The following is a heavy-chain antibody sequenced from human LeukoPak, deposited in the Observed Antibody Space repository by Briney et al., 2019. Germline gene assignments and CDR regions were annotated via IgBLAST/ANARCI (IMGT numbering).Heavy chain of an antibody. CDR1: GYTFTSYY. CDR2: INPSGGST. CDR3: ARGYYDFWSGYYRPTDYYYYYMDV. V-gene: IGHV1-46*01. D-gene: IGHD3-3*01. Sequence: ASVKVSCKASGYTFTSYYMHWVRQAPGQGLEWMGIINPSGGSTSYAQKFQGRVTMTRDMSTSTVYMELSSLRSEDTAAYYCARGYYDFWSGYYRPTDYYYYYMDVWGKGTTVTVSS. J-gene: IGHJ6*03.